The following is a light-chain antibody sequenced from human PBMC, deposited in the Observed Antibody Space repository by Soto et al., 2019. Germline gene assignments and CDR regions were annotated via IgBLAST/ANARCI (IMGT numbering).Light chain of an antibody. CDR1: QSVMSNY. CDR3: QQYNSWPPIT. Sequence: EVVLAQSPGSLSLSPGERATVSCRSSQSVMSNYLSWYQQKPGQAPRLLIYGASTRATGIPARFSGSGSGTEFTLTISSLQSEDFAVYYCQQYNSWPPITFGQGTRLEIK. CDR2: GAS. J-gene: IGKJ5*01. V-gene: IGKV3-15*01.